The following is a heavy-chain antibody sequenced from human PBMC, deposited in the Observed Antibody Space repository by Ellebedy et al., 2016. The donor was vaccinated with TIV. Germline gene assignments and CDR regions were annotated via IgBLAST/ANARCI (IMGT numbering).Heavy chain of an antibody. CDR3: ARRPWDYYYYGMDV. D-gene: IGHD7-27*01. V-gene: IGHV1-8*01. Sequence: ASVKVSCXASGYTFTSYDINWVRQATGQGLEWMGWMNPNSGNTGYAQKFQGRVTMTRNTSISTAYMELSSLRSEDTAVYYCARRPWDYYYYGMDVWGQGTTVSVSS. J-gene: IGHJ6*02. CDR1: GYTFTSYD. CDR2: MNPNSGNT.